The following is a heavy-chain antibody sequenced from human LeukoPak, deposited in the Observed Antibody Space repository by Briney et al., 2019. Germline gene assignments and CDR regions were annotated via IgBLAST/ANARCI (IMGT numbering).Heavy chain of an antibody. CDR1: GFTFDDYA. V-gene: IGHV3-9*01. J-gene: IGHJ3*02. D-gene: IGHD6-13*01. CDR2: ISWNSGSI. Sequence: PGGSLRLSCAASGFTFDDYAVHWVRHAPGKGLEWVSGISWNSGSIGYADSVKGRFTISRDNAKNSLYLQMNSLRAEDTALYYCARGYSSSWYGDAFDIWGQGTMVTVSS. CDR3: ARGYSSSWYGDAFDI.